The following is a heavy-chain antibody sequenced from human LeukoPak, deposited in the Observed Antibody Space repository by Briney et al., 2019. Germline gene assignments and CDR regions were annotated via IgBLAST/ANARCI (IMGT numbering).Heavy chain of an antibody. CDR1: GGTFSSYA. D-gene: IGHD5-12*01. V-gene: IGHV1-69*13. CDR3: ARPLRGDVRLSYYYGMDV. CDR2: IIPIFGTA. J-gene: IGHJ6*02. Sequence: SVKVSCKASGGTFSSYAISWVRQAPGQGLEWMGGIIPIFGTANYAQKFQGRVTITADESTSTAYMELSSLRSEDTAVYYCARPLRGDVRLSYYYGMDVWGQGTTVTVSS.